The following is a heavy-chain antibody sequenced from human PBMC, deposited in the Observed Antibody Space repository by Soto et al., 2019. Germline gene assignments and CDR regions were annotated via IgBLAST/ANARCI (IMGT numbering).Heavy chain of an antibody. V-gene: IGHV4-30-4*01. D-gene: IGHD3-22*01. CDR2: IYYSGST. J-gene: IGHJ4*02. CDR1: GGSISSGDYY. Sequence: SETLSLTCTVSGGSISSGDYYWSWIRQPPGKGLEWIGYIYYSGSTYYNPSLKSRVTISVDTSKNQFSLKLSSVTAADTAVYYCARGNNYYDSSGYQSLDYWGRGTLVTVSS. CDR3: ARGNNYYDSSGYQSLDY.